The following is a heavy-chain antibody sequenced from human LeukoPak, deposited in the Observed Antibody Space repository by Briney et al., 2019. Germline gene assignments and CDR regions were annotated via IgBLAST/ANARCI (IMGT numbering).Heavy chain of an antibody. CDR1: GFTFSSYA. V-gene: IGHV3-30-3*01. J-gene: IGHJ4*02. CDR3: ARDPVVAAGGGPYFDY. D-gene: IGHD2-15*01. Sequence: PGGSLRLSCAASGFTFSSYAMHWVRQAPGKGLEWVAVISYDGSNKYYTDSVKGRFTISRDNSKNTLYLQMNSLRAEDTAVYYCARDPVVAAGGGPYFDYWGQGTLVTVSS. CDR2: ISYDGSNK.